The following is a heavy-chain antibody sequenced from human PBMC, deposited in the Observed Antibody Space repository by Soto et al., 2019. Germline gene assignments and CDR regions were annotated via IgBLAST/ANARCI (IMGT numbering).Heavy chain of an antibody. V-gene: IGHV3-7*01. CDR2: IKKDGSEK. J-gene: IGHJ6*02. CDR3: ARDADASGWYHYGMDV. CDR1: GFTLSSYW. D-gene: IGHD6-19*01. Sequence: VGSLRLSCAASGFTLSSYWMNWVRQAPGKGLEWVANIKKDGSEKYYVDSVKGRFIISRDNAKNSLYLQVNYLRAEDTAVYYCARDADASGWYHYGMDVWGQGTMVTVSS.